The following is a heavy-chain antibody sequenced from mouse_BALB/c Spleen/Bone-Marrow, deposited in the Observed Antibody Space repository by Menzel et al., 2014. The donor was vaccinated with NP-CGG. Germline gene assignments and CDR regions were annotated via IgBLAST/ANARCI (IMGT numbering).Heavy chain of an antibody. J-gene: IGHJ2*01. V-gene: IGHV14-3*02. CDR1: GFNIKDTY. Sequence: VQLQQSGAELVKSGASVKLSCTASGFNIKDTYMHWVKQRPEQGLEWIGRIDPANGNTKYDPKFQGKATITADTSSNTAYLQLSSLTSEDTAVYYCARYVYGYYFDYWGQGTTLTVSS. D-gene: IGHD2-2*01. CDR3: ARYVYGYYFDY. CDR2: IDPANGNT.